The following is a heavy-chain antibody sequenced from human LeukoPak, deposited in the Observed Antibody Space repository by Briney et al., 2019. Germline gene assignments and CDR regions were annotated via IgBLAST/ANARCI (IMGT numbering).Heavy chain of an antibody. CDR3: ARAYSSSWCDAFDI. Sequence: SETLSLTCTVSGGSISSSSYYWGWIRQPPGKGLEWIGTIYHSGSAYYNPSLKSRVTISVDTSKNQFSLRLTSVTAADTAVYYCARAYSSSWCDAFDIWGQGTMVTVSS. CDR1: GGSISSSSYY. J-gene: IGHJ3*02. V-gene: IGHV4-39*07. CDR2: IYHSGSA. D-gene: IGHD6-13*01.